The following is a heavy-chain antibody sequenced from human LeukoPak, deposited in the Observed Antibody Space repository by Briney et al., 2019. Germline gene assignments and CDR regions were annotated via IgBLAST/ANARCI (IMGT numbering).Heavy chain of an antibody. CDR3: VRDKVGGSNDF. Sequence: GGSLRLSCGASGFTFTSHWMSWVRQAPGKGLEWVANIMEDGSEKKYVDSVKGRFTISRDNTKNSVYLQMSGLRAEDTAIYYCVRDKVGGSNDFWGQGTLVTVSS. CDR2: IMEDGSEK. J-gene: IGHJ4*02. D-gene: IGHD2-15*01. V-gene: IGHV3-7*01. CDR1: GFTFTSHW.